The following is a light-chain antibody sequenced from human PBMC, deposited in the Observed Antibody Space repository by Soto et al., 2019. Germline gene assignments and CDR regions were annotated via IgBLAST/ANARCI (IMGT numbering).Light chain of an antibody. J-gene: IGLJ2*01. V-gene: IGLV6-57*04. CDR2: KND. Sequence: NFMLTQPHSVSESPGKTVTIACTRSSGGIASNHVQWYQQRPGSAPTIVIYKNDQRFSGVPARFSGSTDGSSNSASLTISGLQIEDEADYYCQSFDPTSVGVGGGTKRTVL. CDR1: SGGIASNH. CDR3: QSFDPTSVG.